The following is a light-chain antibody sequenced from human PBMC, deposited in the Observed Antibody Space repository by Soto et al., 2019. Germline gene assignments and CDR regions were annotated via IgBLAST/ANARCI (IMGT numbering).Light chain of an antibody. J-gene: IGKJ4*01. Sequence: DIQMTQSPSSRSASVGDRVAITCRASQNIRNYLNWYQQKPGKAPRVLIYGAASLQSGVPSRFSGSGSGTNFSLTINSLQPEDYATYYCQQSYNIQALTFGGGTKVDIK. CDR3: QQSYNIQALT. CDR2: GAA. CDR1: QNIRNY. V-gene: IGKV1-39*01.